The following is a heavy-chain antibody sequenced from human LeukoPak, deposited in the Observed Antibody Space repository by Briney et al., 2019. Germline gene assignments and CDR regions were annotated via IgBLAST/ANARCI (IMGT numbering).Heavy chain of an antibody. CDR2: ISSSGSST. V-gene: IGHV3-23*01. CDR3: AKEGRVGASVFFQH. CDR1: GFTFSSYA. Sequence: PGGSLRLSCAASGFTFSSYAMSWVRQAPGKGLEWVSGISSSGSSTYADSVKGGFTISRDNSKNTLYLQMNSLRAEDTAVFYCAKEGRVGASVFFQHWGQGTLVTVSS. J-gene: IGHJ1*01. D-gene: IGHD1-26*01.